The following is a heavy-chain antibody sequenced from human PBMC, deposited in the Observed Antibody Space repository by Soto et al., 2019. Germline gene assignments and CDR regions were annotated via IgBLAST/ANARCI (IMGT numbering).Heavy chain of an antibody. Sequence: EVQLVESGGGLVQPGGSLRLSCAASGFTFSSYEMNWVRQAPGKGLEWVSYISSSGSTIYYADSVKGRFTISRDNAKNSLYLQMNSLRAEDTAVYYCARERSDDYGDPNWFDPWGQGTLVTVSS. J-gene: IGHJ5*02. CDR2: ISSSGSTI. CDR3: ARERSDDYGDPNWFDP. V-gene: IGHV3-48*03. D-gene: IGHD4-17*01. CDR1: GFTFSSYE.